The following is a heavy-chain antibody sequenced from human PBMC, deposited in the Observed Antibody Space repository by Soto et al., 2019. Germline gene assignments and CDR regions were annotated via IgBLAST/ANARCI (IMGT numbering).Heavy chain of an antibody. V-gene: IGHV1-69*02. D-gene: IGHD6-19*01. Sequence: QVQLVQSGAEVKKPGSSVKVSCKASGGTFSSYTISWVRQAHGQGLEWMGRIIPILGIANYAQKFQGRVTITADKSTSTAYMELSSLRSEETAVYYCARYGGTQWLDAFDIWGQGTMVTVSS. CDR3: ARYGGTQWLDAFDI. CDR1: GGTFSSYT. CDR2: IIPILGIA. J-gene: IGHJ3*02.